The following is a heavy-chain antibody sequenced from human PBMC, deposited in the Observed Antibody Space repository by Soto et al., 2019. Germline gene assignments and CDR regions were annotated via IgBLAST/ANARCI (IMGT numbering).Heavy chain of an antibody. J-gene: IGHJ3*02. CDR1: GFTFSSYG. CDR2: IWYDGSNK. CDR3: ARDIVTKRVRNAFDI. V-gene: IGHV3-33*01. Sequence: GGSLRLSCAASGFTFSSYGMHWVRQAPGKGLEWVAVIWYDGSNKYYADSVKGRFTISRDNSKNTLYLQMNSLRAEDTAVYYCARDIVTKRVRNAFDIWGQGTRVTVSS. D-gene: IGHD1-26*01.